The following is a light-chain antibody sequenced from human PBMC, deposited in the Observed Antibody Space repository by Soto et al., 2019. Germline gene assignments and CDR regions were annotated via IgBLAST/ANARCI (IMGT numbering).Light chain of an antibody. CDR3: SSYTSSSTLV. CDR2: DVS. CDR1: SSDVGCYNY. V-gene: IGLV2-14*01. J-gene: IGLJ2*01. Sequence: QSALTQPASVSGSPGQSITISCTGTSSDVGCYNYVSWYQQHPCKAPKLMIYDVSNRHSGVSNRFSGSKSGNTASLTISGRQAEDEADDYCSSYTSSSTLVFGGGTKVTVL.